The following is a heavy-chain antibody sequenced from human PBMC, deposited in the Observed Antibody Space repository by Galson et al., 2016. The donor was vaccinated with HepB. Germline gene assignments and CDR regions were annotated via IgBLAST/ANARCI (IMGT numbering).Heavy chain of an antibody. D-gene: IGHD4-23*01. J-gene: IGHJ4*02. CDR3: ARESYYGGNSLDQYYFEY. CDR2: ITSSSSTI. CDR1: GFTFSSYS. V-gene: IGHV3-48*02. Sequence: SLRLSCAVSGFTFSSYSMDWVRQAPGKGLEWVSYITSSSSTIYYADSVKGRFTISRDNAKNSLYLQMNSLRDEDTAVYYCARESYYGGNSLDQYYFEYWGQGTLVTVSS.